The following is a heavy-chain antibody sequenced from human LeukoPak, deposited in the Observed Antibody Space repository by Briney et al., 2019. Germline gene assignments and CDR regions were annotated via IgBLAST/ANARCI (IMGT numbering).Heavy chain of an antibody. CDR3: ARIVRQDGGYLDL. Sequence: SETLSLTCTVSAGSISAYYWTWIRQPPGKGLEWIGYTSDSGSSNYKSSLKSRVSMSVDTSKRQFSLTLTSVTAADPAVYYCARIVRQDGGYLDLWGRGSLVTVSS. D-gene: IGHD3-16*02. CDR2: TSDSGSS. CDR1: AGSISAYY. J-gene: IGHJ2*01. V-gene: IGHV4-59*08.